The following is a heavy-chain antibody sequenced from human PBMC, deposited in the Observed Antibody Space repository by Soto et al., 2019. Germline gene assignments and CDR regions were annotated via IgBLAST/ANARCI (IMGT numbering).Heavy chain of an antibody. Sequence: QVQLRESGPGLVKPSGTLSLTCAVSGGSISSSNWWSWVRQPPGKGLEWIGEIYHSGSTNYNPSLKSRVTISLDKPKKQFSLKLSSVTAANTAVYYCARDPGDGDYEGYYYYGMDVWGQGTTVTVSS. CDR3: ARDPGDGDYEGYYYYGMDV. CDR1: GGSISSSNW. V-gene: IGHV4-4*02. J-gene: IGHJ6*02. CDR2: IYHSGST. D-gene: IGHD4-17*01.